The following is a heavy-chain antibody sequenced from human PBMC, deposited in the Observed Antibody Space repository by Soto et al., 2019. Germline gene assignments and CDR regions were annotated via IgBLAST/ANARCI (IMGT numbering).Heavy chain of an antibody. CDR1: GFTVSSNY. CDR2: IYSGGNT. Sequence: EMLVVESGGGLVQPGGSLRLSCAASGFTVSSNYMTWVRQVPGKGLEWVSIIYSGGNTYYADSVKGRFTLSRDNSKTTLYLQMNSLRAEDTAVYYCARGILRGVIIYYYYMDVWGKGTTVTVSS. D-gene: IGHD3-10*01. J-gene: IGHJ6*03. CDR3: ARGILRGVIIYYYYMDV. V-gene: IGHV3-66*01.